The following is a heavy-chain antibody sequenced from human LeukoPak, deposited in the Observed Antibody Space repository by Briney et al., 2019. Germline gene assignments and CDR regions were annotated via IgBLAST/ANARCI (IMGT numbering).Heavy chain of an antibody. D-gene: IGHD2-8*01. V-gene: IGHV1-18*01. J-gene: IGHJ4*02. CDR3: ASAGWLMVYATIDY. CDR1: RYTLTSYG. CDR2: INAYNGNT. Sequence: ASVKVSCKASRYTLTSYGISWVRQTPGQGLEWMGWINAYNGNTNYAQKLQGRVTMTTDTSPSQAYMELRSLRSDDTAVYYCASAGWLMVYATIDYWGQGTLVTVSS.